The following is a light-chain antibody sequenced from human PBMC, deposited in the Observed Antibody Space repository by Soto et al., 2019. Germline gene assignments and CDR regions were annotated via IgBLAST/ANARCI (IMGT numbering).Light chain of an antibody. CDR3: QHRHSYPLT. J-gene: IGKJ4*01. CDR1: QGISNY. CDR2: TAS. V-gene: IGKV1-9*01. Sequence: IPFTQNPSFLSASLGDRVTIPFRASQGISNYLAWYQQKAGKAPKLLIHTASTLQNGVPSRFSGSGSGTEFTLTISSLQPEDLATYYCQHRHSYPLTFGGGTKVDIK.